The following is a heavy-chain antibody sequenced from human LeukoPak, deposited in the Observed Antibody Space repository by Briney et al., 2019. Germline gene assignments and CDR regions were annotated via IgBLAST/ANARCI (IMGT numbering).Heavy chain of an antibody. D-gene: IGHD2-15*01. CDR2: IYSGGKT. CDR1: GFTVSSNS. CDR3: ARRAGEYSHPYDY. V-gene: IGHV3-53*01. Sequence: GGSLRLSCAASGFTVSSNSWSWVRRAPGKGLEWVSFIYSGGKTHSSDSVKGRFTISRDNSKNTLYLQMSSLRAEDTAIYYCARRAGEYSHPYDYWGQGTLVTVSS. J-gene: IGHJ4*02.